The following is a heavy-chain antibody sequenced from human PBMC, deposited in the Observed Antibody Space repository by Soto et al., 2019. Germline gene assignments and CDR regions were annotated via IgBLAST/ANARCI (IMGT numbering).Heavy chain of an antibody. D-gene: IGHD3-3*01. CDR1: GFTFSNNW. J-gene: IGHJ4*02. V-gene: IGHV3-7*01. CDR3: AREGHDFASGSQPSSDY. Sequence: EVQLVESGGGLVQPGGSLRLSCAASGFTFSNNWMSWVRQPPGKGLEWVANIKEDGSEEYYVDSVKGRFTISRDNARHTLYLQMYSLRVEDTAVYYYAREGHDFASGSQPSSDYWGQGILVTVSS. CDR2: IKEDGSEE.